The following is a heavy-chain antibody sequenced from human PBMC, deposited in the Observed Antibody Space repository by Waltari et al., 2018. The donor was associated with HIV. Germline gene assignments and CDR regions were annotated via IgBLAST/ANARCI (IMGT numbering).Heavy chain of an antibody. CDR1: EFTFNNYW. CDR2: IKQDESEK. CDR3: AREALYDSSGYYFDY. J-gene: IGHJ4*02. Sequence: EVQLVESGGGLVQPGGSQRLSCAASEFTFNNYWMTWVRQAPGKGREGGANIKQDESEKYYVDSVKGRFTISRDNAKNSLFLQMNSLRAEDTAVYYCAREALYDSSGYYFDYWGQGTLVTVSS. D-gene: IGHD3-22*01. V-gene: IGHV3-7*01.